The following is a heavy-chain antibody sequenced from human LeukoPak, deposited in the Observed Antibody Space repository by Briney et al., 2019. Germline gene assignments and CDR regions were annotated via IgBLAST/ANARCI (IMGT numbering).Heavy chain of an antibody. V-gene: IGHV3-23*01. J-gene: IGHJ4*02. CDR1: GFTVSSNS. CDR2: ISGGGETT. CDR3: AKDCDGCMMTFDI. Sequence: GGSLRLSCTVSGFTVSSNSMSWVRQAPGKGLEWVSSISGGGETTYYAYSVRGRFPISRDNSKNTLYLQLNSLRGEDTAVYYCAKDCDGCMMTFDIWGQGTLVTVSS. D-gene: IGHD2-8*01.